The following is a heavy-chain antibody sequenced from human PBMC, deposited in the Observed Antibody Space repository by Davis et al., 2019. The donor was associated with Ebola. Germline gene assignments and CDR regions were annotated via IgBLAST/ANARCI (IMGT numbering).Heavy chain of an antibody. CDR3: ASPDYYDSSGYSDAFDI. CDR2: INPSGGST. V-gene: IGHV1-46*01. Sequence: SVPVSCKASRYTFTSYYMHWVRQAPGQGLEWMGIINPSGGSTSYAQKFQGRVTMTRDTSTSTVYMELSSLRSEDTAVYYCASPDYYDSSGYSDAFDIWGQGTMVTVSS. CDR1: RYTFTSYY. J-gene: IGHJ3*02. D-gene: IGHD3-22*01.